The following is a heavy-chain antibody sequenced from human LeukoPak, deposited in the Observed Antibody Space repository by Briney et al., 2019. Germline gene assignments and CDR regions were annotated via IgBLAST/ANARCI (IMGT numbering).Heavy chain of an antibody. Sequence: PRRSLRLSCAASGFTFSSYAMHWVCQAPGKGKGLEAVISYDGSNKYYADSVKGRFTISRDNSKNTLYLQMNSLRAEDTAVYYCARGAYQLLSYYYYYMDVWGKGTTVTVSS. J-gene: IGHJ6*03. D-gene: IGHD2-2*01. CDR2: ISYDGSNK. CDR3: ARGAYQLLSYYYYYMDV. CDR1: GFTFSSYA. V-gene: IGHV3-30*01.